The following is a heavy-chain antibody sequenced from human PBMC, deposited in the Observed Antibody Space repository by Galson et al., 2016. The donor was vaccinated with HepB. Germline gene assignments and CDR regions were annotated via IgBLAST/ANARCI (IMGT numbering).Heavy chain of an antibody. CDR1: GDTFSSYA. Sequence: SVKVSCKASGDTFSSYAISWVRQAPGQGLEWMGRIVPMLGIANYAHNFQDRVTMTADKSTSTAYMELSSRRADDTAVYYWARERGGYTYGDLWGQGTTVTVSS. D-gene: IGHD5-18*01. CDR3: ARERGGYTYGDL. CDR2: IVPMLGIA. J-gene: IGHJ6*02. V-gene: IGHV1-69*04.